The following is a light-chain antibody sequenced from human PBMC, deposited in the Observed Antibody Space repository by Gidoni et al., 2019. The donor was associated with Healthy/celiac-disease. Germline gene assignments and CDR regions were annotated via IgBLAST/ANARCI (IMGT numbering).Light chain of an antibody. CDR2: WAS. J-gene: IGKJ4*01. CDR1: QSVLYSSNNKNY. Sequence: DIVMTQSPDSLAVSLGERATINCKSSQSVLYSSNNKNYLAWYQQKPVQPPKLLIYWASTRDSGVPDRFSGSGSGTDFTLTISSLQAEDVAVYYCQQYYSTPLTCGGGTKVEIK. V-gene: IGKV4-1*01. CDR3: QQYYSTPLT.